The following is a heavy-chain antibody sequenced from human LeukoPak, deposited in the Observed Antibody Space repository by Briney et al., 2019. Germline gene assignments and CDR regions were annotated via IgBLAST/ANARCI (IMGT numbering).Heavy chain of an antibody. CDR1: GYTFTSYY. CDR2: INTNTGNP. Sequence: ASVKVSCKASGYTFTSYYMHWVRQAPGQGLEWMGWINTNTGNPTYAQGFTGRFVFSLDTSVSTAYLQISSLKAEDTAVYYCARVQYSSGFDYWGQGTLVTVSS. CDR3: ARVQYSSGFDY. J-gene: IGHJ4*02. V-gene: IGHV7-4-1*02. D-gene: IGHD6-19*01.